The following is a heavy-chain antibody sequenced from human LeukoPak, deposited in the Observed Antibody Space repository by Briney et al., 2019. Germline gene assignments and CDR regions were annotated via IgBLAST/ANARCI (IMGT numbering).Heavy chain of an antibody. CDR1: GHTFTSYA. D-gene: IGHD3-10*01. Sequence: ASVKVSCKASGHTFTSYAMHWVRQAPGQGLEWMGRIIPILGIANYAQKFQGRVTITADKSTSTAYMELSSLRSEDTAVYYCARDLPDYYGSGSYDLDYWGQGTLVTVSS. CDR3: ARDLPDYYGSGSYDLDY. CDR2: IIPILGIA. J-gene: IGHJ4*02. V-gene: IGHV1-69*04.